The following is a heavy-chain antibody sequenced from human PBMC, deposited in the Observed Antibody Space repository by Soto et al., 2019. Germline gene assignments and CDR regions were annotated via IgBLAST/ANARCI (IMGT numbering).Heavy chain of an antibody. J-gene: IGHJ4*02. CDR2: TSSSSSAI. CDR1: GFTFSSYS. CDR3: ARAVGDSSGYFDY. D-gene: IGHD3-22*01. Sequence: EVQLVESGGGLVQPGGSLRLSCAASGFTFSSYSMDWVRQAPGKGLEWVSYTSSSSSAIYYADSVKGRFTISRDNAKNSLYLQMNSLRDEDTAVYYCARAVGDSSGYFDYWGQGTLVTVSS. V-gene: IGHV3-48*02.